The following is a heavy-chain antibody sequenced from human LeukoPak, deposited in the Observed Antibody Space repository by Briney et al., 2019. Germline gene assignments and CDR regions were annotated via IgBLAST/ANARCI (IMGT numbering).Heavy chain of an antibody. J-gene: IGHJ4*02. D-gene: IGHD1-26*01. CDR1: GDSVSSNTAG. CDR2: TYYRSKWYY. Sequence: SQTLSLTCALSGDSVSSNTAGWSWIRQSPSRGLEWLGRTYYRSKWYYDYSQSVKSRIIINPDTSKNLFSLQLNSVTPEDTGMYYCTRGGGAQDFWGQGTLVTVSS. CDR3: TRGGGAQDF. V-gene: IGHV6-1*01.